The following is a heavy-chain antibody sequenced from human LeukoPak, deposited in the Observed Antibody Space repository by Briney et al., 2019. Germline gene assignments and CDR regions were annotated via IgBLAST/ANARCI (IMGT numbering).Heavy chain of an antibody. CDR3: AKDSGGTYFYYYYYMDI. D-gene: IGHD1-26*01. CDR1: GFTFSRYS. CDR2: ISGSGTTI. V-gene: IGHV3-23*01. J-gene: IGHJ6*03. Sequence: GGSLRLSCAASGFTFSRYSMSWVRQAPGKGLEWVSAISGSGTTIYYADSVKGRFTISRDNSKNTPYLQINSLRGEDTAVYYCAKDSGGTYFYYYYYMDIWGKGTTVTVSS.